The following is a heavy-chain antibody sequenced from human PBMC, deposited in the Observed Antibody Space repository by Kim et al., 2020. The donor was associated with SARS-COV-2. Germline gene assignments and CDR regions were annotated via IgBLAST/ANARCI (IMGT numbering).Heavy chain of an antibody. D-gene: IGHD5-12*01. Sequence: SQTLSLTCAISGDSVSINSAAWNWIRQSSSRGLEWLGRTFYTSRWYSDYAVSVKSRITINPDTSKNQFSLQLNSVTPEDTAVYYCARGWLRSGFNYWGQGTLVTVSS. J-gene: IGHJ4*02. CDR1: GDSVSINSAA. CDR2: TFYTSRWYS. CDR3: ARGWLRSGFNY. V-gene: IGHV6-1*01.